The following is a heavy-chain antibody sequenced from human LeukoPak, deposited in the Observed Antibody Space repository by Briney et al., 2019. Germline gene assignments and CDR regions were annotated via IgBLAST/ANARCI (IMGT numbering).Heavy chain of an antibody. J-gene: IGHJ4*02. Sequence: SETLSLTCTVSGGSISSYYWSWIRQPAGKGLEWIGRIYSSGSTNYNPSLKSRVTISGDTSKNQFSLKLSSVTAADTAVYYWALIDYGDTSYDYWGQGTLVTVSS. CDR2: IYSSGST. CDR1: GGSISSYY. V-gene: IGHV4-4*07. CDR3: ALIDYGDTSYDY. D-gene: IGHD4-17*01.